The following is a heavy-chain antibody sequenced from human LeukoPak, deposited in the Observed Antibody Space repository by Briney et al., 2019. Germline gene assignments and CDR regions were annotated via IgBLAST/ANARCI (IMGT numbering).Heavy chain of an antibody. CDR1: GGSISSGGYY. V-gene: IGHV4-31*03. CDR2: IYNSGST. CDR3: ASFSRGYSYGFGSGHYYYYYGMDV. Sequence: PSETLSLTCTVSGGSISSGGYYWSWIRQHPGKGLEWIGYIYNSGSTSYNPSLKSRVTILVDTSKNQFSLKLSSATAADTAVYYCASFSRGYSYGFGSGHYYYYYGMDVWGQGTTVTVSS. D-gene: IGHD5-18*01. J-gene: IGHJ6*02.